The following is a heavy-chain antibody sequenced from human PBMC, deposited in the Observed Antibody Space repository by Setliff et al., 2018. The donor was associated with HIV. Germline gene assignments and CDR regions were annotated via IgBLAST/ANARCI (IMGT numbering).Heavy chain of an antibody. J-gene: IGHJ3*02. CDR1: GGSISGSNYY. V-gene: IGHV4-39*02. CDR3: AREGTHGDAFDI. D-gene: IGHD1-1*01. CDR2: SYYSGST. Sequence: PSETLSLTCTVSGGSISGSNYYWAWIRQPPGKGLEWIGSSYYSGSTYYNPSLKSRVTISVDTSKNQFSLKLSSVTAADTAVYYCAREGTHGDAFDIWGQGTMVTVSS.